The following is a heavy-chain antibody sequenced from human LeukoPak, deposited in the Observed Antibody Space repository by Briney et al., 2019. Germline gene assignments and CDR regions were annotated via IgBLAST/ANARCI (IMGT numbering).Heavy chain of an antibody. Sequence: SETLSLTCTVSGGSISSYYWSWIRQPPGKGLEWIGNIYTSGSTNYNPSLKSRVTMSVDTSKNQFSLKLSSVTAADTAVYYCARYIVGGYMGVWGKGTTVTVSS. V-gene: IGHV4-4*07. CDR3: ARYIVGGYMGV. CDR1: GGSISSYY. J-gene: IGHJ6*03. D-gene: IGHD2-15*01. CDR2: IYTSGST.